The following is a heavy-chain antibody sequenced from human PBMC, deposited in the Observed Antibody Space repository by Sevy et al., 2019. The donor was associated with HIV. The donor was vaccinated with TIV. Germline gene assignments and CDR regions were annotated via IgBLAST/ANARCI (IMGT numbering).Heavy chain of an antibody. CDR2: FDPEDGET. Sequence: ASVKVYCKVSGYTLTELSMHWVRQAPGKGLEWMGGFDPEDGETIYAQKFQGRVTMTEDTSTDTAYMELSSLRSEDTAVYYCATSAVLRSDRWDDYSYYGMDVWGQGTTVTVS. J-gene: IGHJ6*02. D-gene: IGHD3-3*01. CDR1: GYTLTELS. CDR3: ATSAVLRSDRWDDYSYYGMDV. V-gene: IGHV1-24*01.